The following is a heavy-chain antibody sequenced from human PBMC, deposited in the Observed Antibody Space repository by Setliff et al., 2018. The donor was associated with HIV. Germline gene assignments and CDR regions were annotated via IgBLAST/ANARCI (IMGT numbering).Heavy chain of an antibody. J-gene: IGHJ5*02. CDR1: GGSISSEGYY. CDR2: IYYSGNT. D-gene: IGHD6-6*01. V-gene: IGHV4-31*03. CDR3: VRAEYSSSSDWFAP. Sequence: PSETLSLTCTVSGGSISSEGYYWSWIRQHPGKGLEWIGYIYYSGNTYYSPSLKSRLTISVDTSKNQFSLKLRSVTAADTAVYYCVRAEYSSSSDWFAPWGQGARVTV.